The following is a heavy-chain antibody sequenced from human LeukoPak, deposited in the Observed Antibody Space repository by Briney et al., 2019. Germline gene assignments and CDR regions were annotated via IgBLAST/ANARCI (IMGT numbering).Heavy chain of an antibody. Sequence: SETLSLTCTVSGGSISSYYWSWIRQPPGKGLEWIGYIYYSGSTNYNPSLKSRVTISVDTSKNQFSLKLSSVTAADTAVYYCARSSKPHCSSTSCYVGYYFDSWGQGTLVTVSS. CDR3: ARSSKPHCSSTSCYVGYYFDS. V-gene: IGHV4-59*01. D-gene: IGHD2-2*01. CDR1: GGSISSYY. CDR2: IYYSGST. J-gene: IGHJ4*02.